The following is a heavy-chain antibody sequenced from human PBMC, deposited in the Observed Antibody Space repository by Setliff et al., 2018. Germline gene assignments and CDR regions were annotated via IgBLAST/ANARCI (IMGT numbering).Heavy chain of an antibody. CDR2: MNPNSGNT. CDR3: ANNPLYDSSGKGY. D-gene: IGHD3-22*01. J-gene: IGHJ1*01. V-gene: IGHV1-8*02. Sequence: GASVKVSCKASGHPFTGYYMHWVRQAPGQGLEWMGWMNPNSGNTGYAQKFQGRVTMTRNTSISTAYMELSGLRAEDTAVYYCANNPLYDSSGKGYWGQGTLVTVSS. CDR1: GHPFTGYY.